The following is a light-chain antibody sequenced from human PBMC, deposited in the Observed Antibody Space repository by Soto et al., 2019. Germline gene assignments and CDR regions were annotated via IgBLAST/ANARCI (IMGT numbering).Light chain of an antibody. CDR2: WAS. J-gene: IGKJ1*01. CDR3: QQYYSTPT. Sequence: DIVMTQSPDSLAVSLGERATINCKSSQSVLYSSNNKNYLAWYQQKPGQPPKLLLYWASTRESGLPDRFSGSGSGTDFTLTISSLQAEDVAVYYCQQYYSTPTFGQGTKVEIK. V-gene: IGKV4-1*01. CDR1: QSVLYSSNNKNY.